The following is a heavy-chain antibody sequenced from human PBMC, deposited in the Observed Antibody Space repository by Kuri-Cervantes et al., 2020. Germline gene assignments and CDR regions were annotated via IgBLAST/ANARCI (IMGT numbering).Heavy chain of an antibody. CDR2: INPSGGSP. Sequence: ASVKVSCKASGYTFTSYYMHWVRQAPGQGLEWMGIINPSGGSPSYAHKFQGRVTMTRDTSTSAVYLELSTLRAEDTAMYYCARDLLYGDYVFDYWGQGTLVTVSS. CDR3: ARDLLYGDYVFDY. J-gene: IGHJ4*02. CDR1: GYTFTSYY. D-gene: IGHD4-17*01. V-gene: IGHV1-46*01.